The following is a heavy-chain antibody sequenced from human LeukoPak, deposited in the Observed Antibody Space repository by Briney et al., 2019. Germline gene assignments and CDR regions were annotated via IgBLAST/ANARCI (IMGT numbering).Heavy chain of an antibody. CDR1: GLTFSSYS. CDR3: ARRGGTNSRYDILTGYYRYYFDY. Sequence: PGGSLRLSCAASGLTFSSYSMNWVRQAPGKGLGWVSSISSSSSYIYYADSVKGRFTISRDNAKNSLYLQMISLRAEDTAVYYCARRGGTNSRYDILTGYYRYYFDYWGQGTLVTVSS. CDR2: ISSSSSYI. J-gene: IGHJ4*02. V-gene: IGHV3-21*01. D-gene: IGHD3-9*01.